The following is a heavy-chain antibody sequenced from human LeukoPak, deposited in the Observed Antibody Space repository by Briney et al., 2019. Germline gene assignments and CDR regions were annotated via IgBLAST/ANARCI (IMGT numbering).Heavy chain of an antibody. CDR1: GGTFSSYA. CDR2: IIPIFGAA. J-gene: IGHJ5*02. CDR3: ARDFWSGYSGDWFDP. Sequence: ASVKVSCKASGGTFSSYAISWVRQAPGQGLEWMGRIIPIFGAANYAQKFQGRVTITTDESTSTAYMELSSLRSEDTAVYYCARDFWSGYSGDWFDPWGQGTLVTVSS. V-gene: IGHV1-69*05. D-gene: IGHD3-3*01.